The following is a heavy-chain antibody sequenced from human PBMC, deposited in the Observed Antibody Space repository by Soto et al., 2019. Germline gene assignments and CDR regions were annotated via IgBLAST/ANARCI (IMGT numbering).Heavy chain of an antibody. CDR3: AKTPMSTVTTDLDY. D-gene: IGHD4-17*01. CDR2: ISGSGGST. Sequence: GGSLRLSCAASGFTFSSYAMSWVRQAPGKGLEWVSAISGSGGSTYYADSVRGRFTISRDNSKNTLYLQMNSRRAEDTAVYYCAKTPMSTVTTDLDYSGQGTLLTVSS. V-gene: IGHV3-23*01. CDR1: GFTFSSYA. J-gene: IGHJ4*02.